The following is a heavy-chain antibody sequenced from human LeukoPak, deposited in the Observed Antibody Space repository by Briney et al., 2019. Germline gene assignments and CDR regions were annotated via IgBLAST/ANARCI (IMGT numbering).Heavy chain of an antibody. J-gene: IGHJ4*02. Sequence: PGGSLRLSCAASGFTFSSYDMHWVRQATGKGLEWVSAIGTAGDTYYPGSVKGRFTISRENAKNSLYLQMNSLRAEDTAVYYCARVNYDGSGYCFDYWGQGTLVTVSS. D-gene: IGHD3-22*01. CDR1: GFTFSSYD. CDR3: ARVNYDGSGYCFDY. CDR2: IGTAGDT. V-gene: IGHV3-13*01.